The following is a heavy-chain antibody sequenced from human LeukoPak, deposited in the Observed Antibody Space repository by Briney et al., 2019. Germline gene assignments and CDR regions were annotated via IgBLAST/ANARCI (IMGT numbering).Heavy chain of an antibody. J-gene: IGHJ4*02. CDR3: AKDFQFLEWFYSY. CDR1: GFTFSSYA. D-gene: IGHD3-3*01. CDR2: ISGSGGST. V-gene: IGHV3-23*01. Sequence: GGSLRLSCAASGFTFSSYAMSWVRQAPGKGLEWVSAISGSGGSTYYADSVKGRFTISRDNSKNTLYLQMNSLRAEDTAIYYCAKDFQFLEWFYSYWGQGTLVTVSS.